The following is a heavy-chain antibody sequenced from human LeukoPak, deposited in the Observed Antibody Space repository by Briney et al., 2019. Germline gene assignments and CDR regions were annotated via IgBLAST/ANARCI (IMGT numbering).Heavy chain of an antibody. J-gene: IGHJ4*02. CDR2: INAYNGNT. Sequence: ASVKVSCKASGYTFTSYGISWVRQAPGQGLEWMGWINAYNGNTNYAQKLQGRVTMTTDTSTSTAYMELRSLRSDDTAVYYCARGRTSELWFGEKTFDYWGQGTLVTVSS. V-gene: IGHV1-18*01. CDR3: ARGRTSELWFGEKTFDY. D-gene: IGHD3-10*01. CDR1: GYTFTSYG.